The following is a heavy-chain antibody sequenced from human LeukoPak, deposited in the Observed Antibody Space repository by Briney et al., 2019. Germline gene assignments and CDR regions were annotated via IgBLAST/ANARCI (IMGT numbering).Heavy chain of an antibody. V-gene: IGHV1-18*01. CDR1: GYTFINYG. J-gene: IGHJ4*02. CDR3: ARDLDQYNGRFGGFGHDF. Sequence: GASVKVSCKASGYTFINYGINWVRQAPGQGLVWMGWISAYNGNTNYAQSLQGRVTMTTDTSTSTVYMEMRSLTSDDTAVYYCARDLDQYNGRFGGFGHDFWGQGTLVTVSS. CDR2: ISAYNGNT. D-gene: IGHD3-10*01.